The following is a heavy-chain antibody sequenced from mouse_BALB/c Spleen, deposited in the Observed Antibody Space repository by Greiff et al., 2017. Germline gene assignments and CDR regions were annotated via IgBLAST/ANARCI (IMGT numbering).Heavy chain of an antibody. CDR1: GFTFSDYY. CDR3: ARRRYDYYAMDY. V-gene: IGHV5-4*02. J-gene: IGHJ4*01. CDR2: ISDGGSYT. Sequence: VQLKESGGGLVKPGGSLKLSCAASGFTFSDYYMYWVRQTPEKRLEWVATISDGGSYTYYPDSVKGRFTISRDNAKNTLYLQMSSLKSEDTAMYYCARRRYDYYAMDYWGQGTSVTVSS.